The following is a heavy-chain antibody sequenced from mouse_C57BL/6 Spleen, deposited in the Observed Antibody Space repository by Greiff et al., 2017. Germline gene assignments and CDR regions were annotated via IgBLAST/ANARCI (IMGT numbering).Heavy chain of an antibody. CDR3: ARSVNYVGYCDV. CDR1: GYTFTSYW. Sequence: VQLQQPGAELVKPGASVKLSCKASGYTFTSYWMHWVKQRPGQGLAWIGMIHPNSGRTNYNEKFKSKATLTVDTSYRTAYMQLHILTSEDSAVYYCARSVNYVGYCDVWGTGTTVTVSS. J-gene: IGHJ1*03. D-gene: IGHD2-1*01. V-gene: IGHV1-64*01. CDR2: IHPNSGRT.